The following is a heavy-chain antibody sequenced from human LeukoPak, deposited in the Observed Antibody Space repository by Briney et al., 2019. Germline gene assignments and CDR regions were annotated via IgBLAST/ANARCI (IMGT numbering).Heavy chain of an antibody. J-gene: IGHJ4*02. V-gene: IGHV3-23*01. CDR1: GFTFSSYG. Sequence: GGTLRLSCAASGFTFSSYGMSWVRQAPGKGLEWVSAISGSGGSTYYADSVKGRFTISRDNSKNTLYLQMNGLRAEDTAVYYCAKDSTSIAVAGMDYWGQGTLVTVSS. D-gene: IGHD6-19*01. CDR2: ISGSGGST. CDR3: AKDSTSIAVAGMDY.